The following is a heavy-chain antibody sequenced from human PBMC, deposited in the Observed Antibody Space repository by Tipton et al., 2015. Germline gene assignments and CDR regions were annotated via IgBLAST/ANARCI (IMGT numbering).Heavy chain of an antibody. V-gene: IGHV4-59*01. D-gene: IGHD5-18*01. CDR3: AKGHAARDYFDY. CDR1: GGSISSYY. Sequence: TLSLTCTVSGGSISSYYWSWIRQPPGKGLEWIGYIYYSGSTNYNPSLKSRVTISVDTSKNQFSLKLSSVTAADTAVYYCAKGHAARDYFDYWGQGTLVTVSS. J-gene: IGHJ4*02. CDR2: IYYSGST.